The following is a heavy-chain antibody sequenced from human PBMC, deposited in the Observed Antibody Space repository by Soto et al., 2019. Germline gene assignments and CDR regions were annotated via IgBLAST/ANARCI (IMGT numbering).Heavy chain of an antibody. Sequence: EVHLLESGGGLVQPGGSLRLSCAASGFTFGSYAMNWVRQAPGKGLEWVSSLSGSGTNTYYSDSVKGRFIISRDNSKNTLYLQMNTLRAEDTAVYYCAKDPPLFHKVQGYFQNWGQGTLVTVSS. CDR2: LSGSGTNT. J-gene: IGHJ1*01. V-gene: IGHV3-23*01. CDR3: AKDPPLFHKVQGYFQN. D-gene: IGHD1-1*01. CDR1: GFTFGSYA.